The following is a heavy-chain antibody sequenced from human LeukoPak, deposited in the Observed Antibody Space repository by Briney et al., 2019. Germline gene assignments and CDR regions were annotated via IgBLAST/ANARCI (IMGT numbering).Heavy chain of an antibody. CDR2: INHSGST. CDR3: ARFENYYDSHDAFDI. J-gene: IGHJ3*02. CDR1: GGSFSGYY. Sequence: ASETLSLTCAVYGGSFSGYYWSWIRQPPGKGLEWIGEINHSGSTNYNPSLKSRVTISVDTSKNQFSLKLSSVTAADTAVYYCARFENYYDSHDAFDIWGQGTMVTVSS. V-gene: IGHV4-34*01. D-gene: IGHD3-22*01.